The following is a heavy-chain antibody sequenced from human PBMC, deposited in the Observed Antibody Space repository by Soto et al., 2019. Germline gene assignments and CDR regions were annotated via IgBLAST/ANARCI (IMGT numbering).Heavy chain of an antibody. V-gene: IGHV4-59*01. D-gene: IGHD2-8*01. CDR3: ARDRSTYGGGGTGEVKENWFDP. CDR1: GGSISHYY. Sequence: KASETLSLTCIASGGSISHYYWSWIRQSPGKGLEWIGYAYYSGSTDYNPSLKSRVTMAVDTSKNQVSLKLNSVTTADTAVYYCARDRSTYGGGGTGEVKENWFDPWGPGTLVTVSS. CDR2: AYYSGST. J-gene: IGHJ5*02.